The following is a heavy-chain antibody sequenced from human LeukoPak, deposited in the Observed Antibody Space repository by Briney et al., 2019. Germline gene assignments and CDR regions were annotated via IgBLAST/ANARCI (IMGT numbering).Heavy chain of an antibody. Sequence: PGGSLRLSCVASGFTFSNAWMYWVRQGPGKGLESVGRIKSKTAGGTTDYAAPGKGRFTISRDDSKNTLYMQMNSLKTEDTDVYYCTDWQNYWGQGTLVTVSS. CDR3: TDWQNY. J-gene: IGHJ4*02. CDR2: IKSKTAGGTT. D-gene: IGHD2-21*01. V-gene: IGHV3-15*01. CDR1: GFTFSNAW.